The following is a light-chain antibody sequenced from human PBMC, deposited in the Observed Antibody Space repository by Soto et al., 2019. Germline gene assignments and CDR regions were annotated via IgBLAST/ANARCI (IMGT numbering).Light chain of an antibody. CDR3: AAWDDSLSGPGV. CDR2: QDS. Sequence: SYELTQPPSVSVSPGQTASITCSGDKLGDKYACWYQQKPGQSPVLVIYQDSKRPSGFPERFSGSNSGNTATLTISGLRSEDEADYYCAAWDDSLSGPGVFGGGTKVTVL. CDR1: KLGDKY. J-gene: IGLJ3*02. V-gene: IGLV3-1*01.